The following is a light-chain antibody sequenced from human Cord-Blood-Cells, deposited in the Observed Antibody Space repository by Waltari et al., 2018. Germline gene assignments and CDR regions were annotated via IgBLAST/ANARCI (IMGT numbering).Light chain of an antibody. CDR3: CSYAGSYTYV. V-gene: IGLV2-11*01. J-gene: IGLJ1*01. CDR1: SSDVGGYNY. Sequence: QSALTQPRSVSGSPGQSVTISCTGTSSDVGGYNYVSWYQQHPGKAPTLMIYDVSKRPAGVPGRFSGSKSGNTASLTISGLQAEDEADYYCCSYAGSYTYVFGTGTKVTVL. CDR2: DVS.